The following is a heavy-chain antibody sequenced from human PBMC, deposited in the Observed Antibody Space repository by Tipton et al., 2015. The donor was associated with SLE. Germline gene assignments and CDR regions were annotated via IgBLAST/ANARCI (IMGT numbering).Heavy chain of an antibody. J-gene: IGHJ4*02. Sequence: LRLSCTVSGESISNFYWSWIRQPPGKGLEWIGYIYQGGSPNYNPSLKSRVTMSINTAKNQFSLKVNSLSVADTAVYYCARTSGSYHNYYFDYWGQGTLATVSS. CDR1: GESISNFY. V-gene: IGHV4-59*01. CDR3: ARTSGSYHNYYFDY. D-gene: IGHD1-26*01. CDR2: IYQGGSP.